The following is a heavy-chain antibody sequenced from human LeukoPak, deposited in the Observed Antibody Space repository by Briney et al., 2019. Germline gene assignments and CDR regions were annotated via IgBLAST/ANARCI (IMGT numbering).Heavy chain of an antibody. Sequence: GXEXVSSISSSSSYIYYADSVKGRFTISRDNAKNSLYLQMNSLRAEDTAVYYCARISSGWFYFDYWGQGTLVTVSS. CDR3: ARISSGWFYFDY. V-gene: IGHV3-21*01. D-gene: IGHD6-19*01. J-gene: IGHJ4*02. CDR2: ISSSSSYI.